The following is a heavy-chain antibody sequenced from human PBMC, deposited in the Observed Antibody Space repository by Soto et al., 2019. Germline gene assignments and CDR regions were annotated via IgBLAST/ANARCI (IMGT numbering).Heavy chain of an antibody. CDR3: VRQGIGNLHGLVDV. D-gene: IGHD1-1*01. CDR2: VYSTGGT. Sequence: QVQLQQSGPGLVKPSETLSLTCSVSSGPTSSHNWGWIRQPPGRGLEWIGYVYSTGGTSYNPSLNSRVTISADTSTNHISLTLTSVTAAATAVYYCVRQGIGNLHGLVDVWGQGTTVRVSS. J-gene: IGHJ6*02. V-gene: IGHV4-59*08. CDR1: SGPTSSHN.